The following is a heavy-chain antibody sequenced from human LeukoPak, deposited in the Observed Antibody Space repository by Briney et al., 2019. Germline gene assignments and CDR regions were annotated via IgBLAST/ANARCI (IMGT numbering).Heavy chain of an antibody. CDR2: ISDSGGST. Sequence: SGGSLRLSCAASGFTFSSYAMSWVRQAPGKGLEWVSAISDSGGSTYYADSVKGRFTISRDNSKNTLYLQMNSLRAEDTAVYYCAKEATERYGEGGADYWGQGTLVTVSS. CDR1: GFTFSSYA. J-gene: IGHJ4*02. V-gene: IGHV3-23*01. D-gene: IGHD4-17*01. CDR3: AKEATERYGEGGADY.